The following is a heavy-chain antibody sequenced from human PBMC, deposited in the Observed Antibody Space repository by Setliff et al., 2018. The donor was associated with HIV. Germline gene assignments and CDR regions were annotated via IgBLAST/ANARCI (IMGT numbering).Heavy chain of an antibody. J-gene: IGHJ5*02. Sequence: ASVKVSCKASGYTFTSYAMHWVRQAPGQRLEWMGWINAGNGNTKYSQKFQGRVTITRDASASTAYLELSSLRSEDTAVYYCARGISGWNLSSGDGYDDSTLEGRVVVGAPPIIHIPNPLQSLPWG. CDR2: INAGNGNT. CDR1: GYTFTSYA. D-gene: IGHD2-2*01. V-gene: IGHV1-3*01. CDR3: ARGISGWNLSSGDGYDDSTLEGRVVVGAPPIIHIPNPLQSLP.